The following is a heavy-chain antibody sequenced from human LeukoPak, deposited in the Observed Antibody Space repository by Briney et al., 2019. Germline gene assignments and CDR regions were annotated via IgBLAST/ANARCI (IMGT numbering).Heavy chain of an antibody. V-gene: IGHV1-69*13. Sequence: GASVKVSCEASGGTFSTNPISWVRQAPGQGLEWMGGTIPMFRKVNYAQKFQDRITITADESTSTAYLELSSLKSDDTAVYYCAGGEGHFLVPPDYWGQGTLVTVSS. D-gene: IGHD1-26*01. CDR3: AGGEGHFLVPPDY. CDR1: GGTFSTNP. J-gene: IGHJ4*02. CDR2: TIPMFRKV.